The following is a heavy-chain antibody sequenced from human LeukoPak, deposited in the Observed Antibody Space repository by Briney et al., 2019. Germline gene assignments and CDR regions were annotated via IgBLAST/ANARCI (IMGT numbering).Heavy chain of an antibody. CDR1: GFTFSSYG. J-gene: IGHJ4*02. CDR3: ASSRYDSSGYYGIIAY. Sequence: GGSLRLSCAASGFTFSSYGMSWVRQAPGKGLVWVSRINSDGSSTSYADSVKGRFTISRDNAKNTLYLQMNSLRAEDTAVYYCASSRYDSSGYYGIIAYWGQGTLVTVSS. D-gene: IGHD3-22*01. V-gene: IGHV3-74*01. CDR2: INSDGSST.